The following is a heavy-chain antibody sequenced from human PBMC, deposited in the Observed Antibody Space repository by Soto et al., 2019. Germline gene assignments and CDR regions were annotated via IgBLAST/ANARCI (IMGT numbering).Heavy chain of an antibody. CDR1: GFTFDDYA. Sequence: GGSLRLSCAASGFTFDDYAMHWVRQAPGKGLEWVSGISWNSGSIGYADSVKGRFTISRDNAKNSLYLQMNSLRAEDTALYYCAKATRSILWFGEGGQGTLVTVSS. J-gene: IGHJ4*02. CDR2: ISWNSGSI. CDR3: AKATRSILWFGE. V-gene: IGHV3-9*01. D-gene: IGHD3-10*01.